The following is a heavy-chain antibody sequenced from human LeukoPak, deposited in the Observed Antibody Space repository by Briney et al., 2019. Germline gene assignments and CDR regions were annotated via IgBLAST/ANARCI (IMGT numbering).Heavy chain of an antibody. J-gene: IGHJ1*01. CDR3: ARTYSSNWAQYFQH. D-gene: IGHD6-13*01. V-gene: IGHV4-34*01. CDR2: INHSGST. CDR1: GGSFSGHY. Sequence: SETLSLTCAVYGGSFSGHYWSWIRQPPGKGLEWIGEINHSGSTNYNPSLKSRVTISVDTSKNQFSLKLSSVTAADTAVYYCARTYSSNWAQYFQHWGQGNLVSASS.